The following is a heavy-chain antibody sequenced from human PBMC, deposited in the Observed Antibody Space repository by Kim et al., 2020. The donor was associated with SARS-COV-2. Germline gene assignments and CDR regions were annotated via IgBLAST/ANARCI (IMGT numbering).Heavy chain of an antibody. J-gene: IGHJ6*02. CDR1: GGSISSYY. Sequence: SETLSLTCTVSGGSISSYYWSWIRQPPGKGLEWIGYIYYSGSTNYNPSLKSRVTISVDTSKNQFSLKLSSVTAADTAVYYCARAKLLRYFDWPHPPLYYYGIDVWGQGTTVTVSS. D-gene: IGHD3-9*01. CDR3: ARAKLLRYFDWPHPPLYYYGIDV. V-gene: IGHV4-59*13. CDR2: IYYSGST.